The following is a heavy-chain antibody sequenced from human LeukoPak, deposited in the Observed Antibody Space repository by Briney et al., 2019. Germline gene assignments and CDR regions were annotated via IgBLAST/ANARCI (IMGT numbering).Heavy chain of an antibody. CDR2: IYYSGST. CDR3: ARGHGDYDILTGYYPFDY. J-gene: IGHJ4*02. CDR1: GGSISSYY. V-gene: IGHV4-59*12. D-gene: IGHD3-9*01. Sequence: SETLSLTCTVSGGSISSYYWSWIRQPPGKGLEWIGYIYYSGSTNYNPSLKSRVTISVDTSKNQFSLKLSSVTAADTAVYYCARGHGDYDILTGYYPFDYWGQGTLVTVSS.